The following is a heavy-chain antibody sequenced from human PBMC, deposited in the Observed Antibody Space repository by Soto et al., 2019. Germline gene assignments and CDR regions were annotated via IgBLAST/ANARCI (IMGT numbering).Heavy chain of an antibody. CDR3: AKGHPGGYYDFWSGYSQPHFDY. D-gene: IGHD3-3*01. CDR1: GFTFSSYA. CDR2: ISGSGGST. Sequence: GGSLRLSCAASGFTFSSYAMSWVRQAPGKGLEWVSAISGSGGSTYYADSVKGRFTISRDNSKNTLYLQMNSLRAEDTAVYYCAKGHPGGYYDFWSGYSQPHFDYWGQGTLVTVSS. J-gene: IGHJ4*02. V-gene: IGHV3-23*01.